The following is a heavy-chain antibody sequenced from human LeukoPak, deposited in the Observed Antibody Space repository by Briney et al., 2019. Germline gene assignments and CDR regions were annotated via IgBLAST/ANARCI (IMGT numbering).Heavy chain of an antibody. V-gene: IGHV4-59*08. CDR3: ARRNTWYSNTFDY. Sequence: SETLSLTCTVSGVSISNYYWSWIRQPPGKGLEWIGYIYYSGITNYNPSFKSRVTISVDKSKNQCSVKLSSVPAADTAVYYCARRNTWYSNTFDYWGQGTLVTVS. J-gene: IGHJ4*02. CDR2: IYYSGIT. CDR1: GVSISNYY. D-gene: IGHD2-15*01.